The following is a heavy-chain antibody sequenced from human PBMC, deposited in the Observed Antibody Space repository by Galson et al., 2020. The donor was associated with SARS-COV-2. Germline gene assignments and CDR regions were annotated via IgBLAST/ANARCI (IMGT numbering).Heavy chain of an antibody. CDR2: INWNGGST. D-gene: IGHD2-21*02. V-gene: IGHV3-20*01. CDR3: AREYCGGDCYSLVPGDDAFDI. CDR1: GFTFADYG. J-gene: IGHJ3*02. Sequence: GESLKISCAATGFTFADYGMSWVRQAPGKGLEWVSGINWNGGSTGYADSVKGRFTISRDNAKNSLYLQMNSLRAEDTALYHCAREYCGGDCYSLVPGDDAFDIWGQGTMVTVSS.